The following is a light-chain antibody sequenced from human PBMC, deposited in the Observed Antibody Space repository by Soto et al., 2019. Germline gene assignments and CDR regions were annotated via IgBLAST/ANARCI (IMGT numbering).Light chain of an antibody. CDR1: QTVSSN. CDR2: DAF. J-gene: IGKJ4*02. CDR3: QQLVSYPQ. V-gene: IGKV3-11*01. Sequence: ETVLTQSPAPLSLSPGERATLSCRASQTVSSNLAWYQQKPGQAPRLLIYDAFNRATGIPARFSGIASGTDFNLTISSLEPEDSAVYYCQQLVSYPQFGGGTKVDIK.